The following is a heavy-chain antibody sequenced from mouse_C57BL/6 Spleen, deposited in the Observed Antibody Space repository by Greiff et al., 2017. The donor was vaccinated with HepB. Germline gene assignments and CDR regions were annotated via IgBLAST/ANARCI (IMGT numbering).Heavy chain of an antibody. J-gene: IGHJ4*01. Sequence: EVQLVESGGGLVKPGGSLKLSCAASGFTFSDYGMHWVRQAPEKGLEWVAYISSGSSTIYYADTVKGRFTISRDNAKNTLFLQMTSLRSEDTAMYYCARGSGSRNYAMDYWGQGTSVTVSS. CDR1: GFTFSDYG. V-gene: IGHV5-17*01. CDR3: ARGSGSRNYAMDY. D-gene: IGHD1-1*01. CDR2: ISSGSSTI.